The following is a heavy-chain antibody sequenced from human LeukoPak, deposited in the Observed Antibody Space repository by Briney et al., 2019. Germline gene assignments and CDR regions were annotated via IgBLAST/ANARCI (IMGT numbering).Heavy chain of an antibody. D-gene: IGHD3-10*01. CDR3: ARDTTMVRGVPFDY. CDR2: IIPIFGTA. J-gene: IGHJ4*02. CDR1: GGTFSSYA. Sequence: SVKVSCKASGGTFSSYAISWVRQAPGQGLEWMGGIIPIFGTANYAQKFQGRVTITADESTSTAYMELSSLRSEDTAVYYCARDTTMVRGVPFDYWGQGTLVTVSS. V-gene: IGHV1-69*13.